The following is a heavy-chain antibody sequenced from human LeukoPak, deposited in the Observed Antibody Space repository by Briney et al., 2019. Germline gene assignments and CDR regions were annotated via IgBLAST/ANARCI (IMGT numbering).Heavy chain of an antibody. CDR3: ARDRRGSGWNDAFDI. D-gene: IGHD6-19*01. CDR2: IYSGGST. CDR1: GFTFSSNY. Sequence: GGSLRLSCAASGFTFSSNYMSWVRQAPGKGLEWVSVIYSGGSTYYADSVKGRFTISRDNSKNTLYLQMNSLRAEDTAVYYCARDRRGSGWNDAFDIWGQGTMITVPS. J-gene: IGHJ3*02. V-gene: IGHV3-53*01.